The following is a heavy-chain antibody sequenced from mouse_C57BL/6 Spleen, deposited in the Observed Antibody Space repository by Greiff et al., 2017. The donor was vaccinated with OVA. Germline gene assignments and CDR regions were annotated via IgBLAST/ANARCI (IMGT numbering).Heavy chain of an antibody. Sequence: VQLQQPGAELARPGSSVKLSCKASGYTFTSYWMHWVKQRPIQGLEWIGNIDPSDSETHYNQKFKDKATLTVDKSSSTAYMQLSSLTSEDSAVYYCARNDDYGGDYWGQGTTLTVSS. CDR1: GYTFTSYW. CDR2: IDPSDSET. J-gene: IGHJ2*01. D-gene: IGHD2-4*01. CDR3: ARNDDYGGDY. V-gene: IGHV1-52*01.